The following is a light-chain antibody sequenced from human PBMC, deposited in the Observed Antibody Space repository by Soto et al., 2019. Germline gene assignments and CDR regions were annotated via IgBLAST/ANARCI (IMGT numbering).Light chain of an antibody. Sequence: EIVLTQSPGTLSLSPGERATLSCRASQSVSSSYLAWYQQKPGQAPRLLIYGASSRATGIPDRFSGSGSGTDFTLPISRLEPEDLAVYYCQQYGSSPPWTFGQGTKVEIK. CDR3: QQYGSSPPWT. CDR2: GAS. V-gene: IGKV3-20*01. CDR1: QSVSSSY. J-gene: IGKJ1*01.